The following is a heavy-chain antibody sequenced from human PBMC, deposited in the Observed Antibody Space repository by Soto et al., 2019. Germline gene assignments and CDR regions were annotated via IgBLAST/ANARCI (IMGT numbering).Heavy chain of an antibody. CDR1: AYTFTSYD. CDR2: MNPNNGNT. J-gene: IGHJ4*02. CDR3: ARGPRNWGVDY. V-gene: IGHV1-8*01. Sequence: SGAEVKKPGASVKVSCKAAAYTFTSYDINWVRQATGQDFEWMGWMNPNNGNTAYAQKFQGRVTMTRDTSKSTAFMELSSLTSEDTAVYYCARGPRNWGVDYWGQGTLVTVSS. D-gene: IGHD7-27*01.